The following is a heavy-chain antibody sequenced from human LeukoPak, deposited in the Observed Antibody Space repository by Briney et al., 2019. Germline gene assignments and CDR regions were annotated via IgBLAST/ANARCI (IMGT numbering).Heavy chain of an antibody. Sequence: SETLSLTXTVSGGSISSYYWSWIGQPPGKGLEWIGYIYYSGSTNYNPSLKSRVSISVDTSKNQFSLKLSSVTAADTAVYYCARGSRGYCSGGSCYSRFDPWGQGTLVTVSS. V-gene: IGHV4-59*01. CDR3: ARGSRGYCSGGSCYSRFDP. J-gene: IGHJ5*02. D-gene: IGHD2-15*01. CDR2: IYYSGST. CDR1: GGSISSYY.